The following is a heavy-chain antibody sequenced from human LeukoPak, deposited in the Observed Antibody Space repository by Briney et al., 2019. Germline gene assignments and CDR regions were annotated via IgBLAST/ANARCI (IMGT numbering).Heavy chain of an antibody. J-gene: IGHJ4*02. CDR3: ASSGTTGTNLDY. CDR2: INHSGST. Sequence: PSETLSLTCAVYGGSFSGYYWSWIRQPPGKGLEWIGEINHSGSTNYNPSLKSRVTISVDTSKNQFSLKLSPVTAADTAVYYCASSGTTGTNLDYWGQGTLVTVSS. CDR1: GGSFSGYY. V-gene: IGHV4-34*01. D-gene: IGHD1-1*01.